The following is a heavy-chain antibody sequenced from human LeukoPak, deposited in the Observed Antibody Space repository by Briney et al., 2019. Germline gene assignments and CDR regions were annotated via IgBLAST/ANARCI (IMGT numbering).Heavy chain of an antibody. CDR3: ARDGLVRGLDY. Sequence: SQTLSLTCTVSGGSISSGDFYWSWIRQPPGKGLEWIGYIYYSGSTYYNPSLKSRVTISVDTSKNQFSLKLSSVTAADTAVYYCARDGLVRGLDYWGQGTLVTVSS. J-gene: IGHJ4*02. CDR2: IYYSGST. CDR1: GGSISSGDFY. V-gene: IGHV4-30-4*01. D-gene: IGHD6-6*01.